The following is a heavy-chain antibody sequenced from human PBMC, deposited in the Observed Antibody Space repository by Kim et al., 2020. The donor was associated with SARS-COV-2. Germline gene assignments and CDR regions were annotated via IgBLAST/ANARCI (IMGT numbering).Heavy chain of an antibody. D-gene: IGHD3-16*01. Sequence: SETLSLTCSVSADSIYTYYWSWIRQPAGTRLEYIGRINTSGNTNYNPSFKSRVTMSMDTSGTQFSLRLTSVTAADTAVYYCARVLPGFDWYFDLWGRGTLVTVSS. J-gene: IGHJ2*01. CDR2: INTSGNT. CDR3: ARVLPGFDWYFDL. V-gene: IGHV4-4*07. CDR1: ADSIYTYY.